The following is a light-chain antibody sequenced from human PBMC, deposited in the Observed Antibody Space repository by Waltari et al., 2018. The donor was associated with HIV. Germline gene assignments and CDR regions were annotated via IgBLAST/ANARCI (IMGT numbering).Light chain of an antibody. CDR1: KLGNKY. Sequence: SYDLTQPPSVSVSPGQTASITCSGDKLGNKYACWYQQKPGQSPVLVIYQDTKRPSGIPGRFSGSHSGNTATLTVSGTQAMDEADDYCQAWDSSTVLFGGGTTLTVL. J-gene: IGLJ2*01. CDR2: QDT. CDR3: QAWDSSTVL. V-gene: IGLV3-1*01.